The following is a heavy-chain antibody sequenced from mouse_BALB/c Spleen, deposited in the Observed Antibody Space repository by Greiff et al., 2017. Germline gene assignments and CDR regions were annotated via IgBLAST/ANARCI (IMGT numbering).Heavy chain of an antibody. CDR3: AHYSNYEYYFDY. CDR1: GFNIKDTY. CDR2: IDPANGNT. Sequence: EVQLQQSGAELVKPGASVKLSCTASGFNIKDTYMHWVKQRPEQGLEWIGRIDPANGNTKYDPKFQGKATITADTSSNTAYLQLSSLTSEDTAVYYCAHYSNYEYYFDYWGQGTTLTVSS. J-gene: IGHJ2*01. D-gene: IGHD2-5*01. V-gene: IGHV14-3*02.